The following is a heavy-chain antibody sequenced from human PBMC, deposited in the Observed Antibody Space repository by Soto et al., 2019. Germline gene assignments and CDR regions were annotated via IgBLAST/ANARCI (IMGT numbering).Heavy chain of an antibody. CDR2: INPSGST. Sequence: QVQLQQWGAGLLKPSETLSLTCAVYGGSFSGYQWTWIRQSPGKGLEGIGEINPSGSTDYYPSLTSSLTILIEPAKNQFSLGLRSVTAAATAIYSCAKEVIGCYYGTGMDVWGQGTPVTVSS. D-gene: IGHD3-10*01. CDR3: AKEVIGCYYGTGMDV. V-gene: IGHV4-34*01. CDR1: GGSFSGYQ. J-gene: IGHJ6*02.